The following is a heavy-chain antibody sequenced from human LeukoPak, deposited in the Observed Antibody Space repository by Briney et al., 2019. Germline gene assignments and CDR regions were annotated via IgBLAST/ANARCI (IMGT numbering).Heavy chain of an antibody. Sequence: PGGFLRLSCAASGFTFSSYSMNWVRQAPGKGLEWVSSNSSSSSYIYYADSVEGRFTISRDNAKNSLYLQMNSLRAEDTAVYYCAREYYYDSSGYYGWFDPWGQGTLVTVSS. CDR2: NSSSSSYI. D-gene: IGHD3-22*01. CDR1: GFTFSSYS. J-gene: IGHJ5*02. CDR3: AREYYYDSSGYYGWFDP. V-gene: IGHV3-21*01.